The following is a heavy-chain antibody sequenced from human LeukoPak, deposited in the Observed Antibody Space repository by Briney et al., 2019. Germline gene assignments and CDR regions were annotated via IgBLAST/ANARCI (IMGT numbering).Heavy chain of an antibody. Sequence: PGGSLRLSCAASGFTFSSYWMSWVRQAPGKGLEWVAVISYDGSNKYYADSVKGRFTISRDNSKNTLYLQMNSLRAEDTAVYYCARAVVVTAYGAEYYYDSGFDYWGQGTLVTVSS. D-gene: IGHD2-21*02. J-gene: IGHJ4*02. CDR1: GFTFSSYW. V-gene: IGHV3-30-3*01. CDR2: ISYDGSNK. CDR3: ARAVVVTAYGAEYYYDSGFDY.